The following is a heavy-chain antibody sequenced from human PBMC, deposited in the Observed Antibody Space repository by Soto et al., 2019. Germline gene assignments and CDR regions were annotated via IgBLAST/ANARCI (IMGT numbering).Heavy chain of an antibody. V-gene: IGHV1-18*01. CDR2: ISAYNGNT. D-gene: IGHD1-26*01. CDR3: ARVSGSYFDYYYGMDV. Sequence: ASVKVSCKASGYTFTSYGISWVRQAPGQGLEWMGWISAYNGNTNYAQKLQGRVTMTTDTSTSTAYMELRSLRSDDTAVYYCARVSGSYFDYYYGMDVWGQGTTVTVSS. J-gene: IGHJ6*02. CDR1: GYTFTSYG.